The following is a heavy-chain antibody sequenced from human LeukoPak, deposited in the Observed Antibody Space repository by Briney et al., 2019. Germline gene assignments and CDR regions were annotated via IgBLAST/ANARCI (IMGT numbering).Heavy chain of an antibody. D-gene: IGHD3-22*01. V-gene: IGHV4-59*08. CDR1: GGSISRYY. CDR3: ARALGGMIVPQGWFDP. J-gene: IGHJ5*02. Sequence: TSSEPLSLTCTVSGGSISRYYWIWIPDPPEKAVEGIGYIYYSGSTNYTPSLKSRVTISVDTSKNQFSLKQSSVTAADTAVYYWARALGGMIVPQGWFDPWGQGTLVTVSS. CDR2: IYYSGST.